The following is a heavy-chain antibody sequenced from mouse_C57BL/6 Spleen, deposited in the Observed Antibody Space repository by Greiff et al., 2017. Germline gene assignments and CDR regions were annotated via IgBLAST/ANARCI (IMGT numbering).Heavy chain of an antibody. V-gene: IGHV1-7*01. CDR1: GYTFTSYW. Sequence: VQLQQSGAELAKPGASVKLSCKASGYTFTSYWMHWVKQRPGQGLEWIGNINPGGGNTKYNQKFKGKATLTADKSSSTDYMHLSSLTFEDSAAYFCSRNYRRSFDYWGQGTTLTVSS. CDR3: SRNYRRSFDY. CDR2: INPGGGNT. J-gene: IGHJ2*01. D-gene: IGHD2-14*01.